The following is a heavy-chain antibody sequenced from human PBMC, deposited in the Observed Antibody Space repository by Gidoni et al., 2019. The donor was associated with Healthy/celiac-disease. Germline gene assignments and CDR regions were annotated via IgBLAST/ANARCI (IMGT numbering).Heavy chain of an antibody. D-gene: IGHD3-3*01. J-gene: IGHJ4*02. CDR1: GFNFGSYS. V-gene: IGHV3-21*01. Sequence: EVQLVESGGGLVKPGGSLGLSCAASGFNFGSYSMNWVRQAHGKGQGWVSSISSSSSYIYYADSVKGRFTISRDNAKNSLYLQMNSLRAEDTAVYYCARVGEFYDFWSAKSLGVDYWGQGTLVTVSS. CDR3: ARVGEFYDFWSAKSLGVDY. CDR2: ISSSSSYI.